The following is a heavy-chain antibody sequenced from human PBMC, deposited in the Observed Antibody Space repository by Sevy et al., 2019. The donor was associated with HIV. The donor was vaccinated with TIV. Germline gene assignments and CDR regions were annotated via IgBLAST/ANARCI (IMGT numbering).Heavy chain of an antibody. D-gene: IGHD2-8*02. V-gene: IGHV3-23*01. CDR2: LIGGGSRT. J-gene: IGHJ6*02. Sequence: GGSLRLSCAASGFSLSNYAMSWVRQAPGKGLEWVSTLIGGGSRTYYAHSVTGRFTISRDNSRNTLYLQMNSLRAEATAVYYCAKRRVQSGLTGGGANYGWDVCGQGTTVTVSS. CDR3: AKRRVQSGLTGGGANYGWDV. CDR1: GFSLSNYA.